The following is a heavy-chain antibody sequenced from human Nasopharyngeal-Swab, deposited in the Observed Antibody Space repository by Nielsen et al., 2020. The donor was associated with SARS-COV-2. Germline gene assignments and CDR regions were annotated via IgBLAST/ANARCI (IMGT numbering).Heavy chain of an antibody. V-gene: IGHV1-3*01. D-gene: IGHD3-9*01. Sequence: ASVKVSCKASGYTFTTYAIHWVRQAPGQRLEWMGWINAGNGNTKCPQKLQGRVTITRDTSASTAYMELSSLRSEDTAVYYCARDSSSGLRYFDWLSPGYNWFDPWGQGTLVTVSS. CDR3: ARDSSSGLRYFDWLSPGYNWFDP. CDR1: GYTFTTYA. J-gene: IGHJ5*02. CDR2: INAGNGNT.